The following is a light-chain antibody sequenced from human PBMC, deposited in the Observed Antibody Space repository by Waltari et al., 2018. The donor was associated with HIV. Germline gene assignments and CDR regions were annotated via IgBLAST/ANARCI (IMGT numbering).Light chain of an antibody. V-gene: IGKV3-15*01. CDR2: GAS. J-gene: IGKJ1*01. Sequence: EIVMTQSPATLSVSPGERATLSCRASQNIGTNLAWYQKKPGQAPRLLIYGASTRSTGIPASFSGSGAGTEFTLAISSLQAEDFSVYYCQQYDTWPPKTFGQGTKVEIK. CDR1: QNIGTN. CDR3: QQYDTWPPKT.